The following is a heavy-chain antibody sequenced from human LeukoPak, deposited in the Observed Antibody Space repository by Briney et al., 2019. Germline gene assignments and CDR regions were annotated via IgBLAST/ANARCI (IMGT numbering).Heavy chain of an antibody. D-gene: IGHD4-17*01. CDR3: ARTTATTVTSLDY. Sequence: SVKVACKASGGTFSSYAISWVRQAPGQGLEWMGRFIPILGIANYAQKFQGRVTITADKSTSTAYMELSSLRSEDTAVYYCARTTATTVTSLDYWGQGTLVTVSS. J-gene: IGHJ4*02. CDR1: GGTFSSYA. CDR2: FIPILGIA. V-gene: IGHV1-69*04.